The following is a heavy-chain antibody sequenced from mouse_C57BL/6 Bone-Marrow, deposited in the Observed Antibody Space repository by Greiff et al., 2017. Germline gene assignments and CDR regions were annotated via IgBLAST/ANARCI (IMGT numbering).Heavy chain of an antibody. J-gene: IGHJ2*01. D-gene: IGHD1-1*01. CDR3: ARYYGSSYDY. Sequence: VQLQQSGAELGRPGASVKLSCKASGYTFTRYGIRWVEQRTGQGLEWIGEIFPRSGNTYYNEKFKGKATLTADKSSSTAYRELRSLTSEDSAVYFCARYYGSSYDYWGQGTTLTVSS. V-gene: IGHV1-81*01. CDR1: GYTFTRYG. CDR2: IFPRSGNT.